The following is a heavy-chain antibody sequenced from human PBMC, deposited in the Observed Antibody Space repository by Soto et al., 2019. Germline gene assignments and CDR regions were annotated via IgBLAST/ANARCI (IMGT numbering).Heavy chain of an antibody. CDR1: GGTFSSYA. D-gene: IGHD6-6*01. V-gene: IGHV1-69*13. CDR2: IIPIFGTA. Sequence: SVKVSCKASGGTFSSYAISWVRQAPGQGLEWMGGIIPIFGTANYAQKLQGRVTITADESTSTAYMELSSLRSEDTAVYYCAIGEVKIAARNDYYYYGMDVWGQGTTVTVSS. CDR3: AIGEVKIAARNDYYYYGMDV. J-gene: IGHJ6*02.